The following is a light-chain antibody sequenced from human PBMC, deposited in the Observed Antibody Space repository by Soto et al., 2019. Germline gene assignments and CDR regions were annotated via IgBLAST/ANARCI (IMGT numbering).Light chain of an antibody. J-gene: IGKJ1*01. Sequence: DIQMTQSPSTLSASVGDRVTITCRASQSISSWLAWYQQKPGKAPKVLIYKASTLESGVPSRFSGSGSGTEFTLTISSLQPDDFATYYCQQYNGYPGTFGQGTKVDIK. CDR3: QQYNGYPGT. CDR2: KAS. CDR1: QSISSW. V-gene: IGKV1-5*03.